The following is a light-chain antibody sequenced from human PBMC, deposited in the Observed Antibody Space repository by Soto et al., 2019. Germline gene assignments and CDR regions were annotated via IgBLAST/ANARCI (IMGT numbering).Light chain of an antibody. J-gene: IGKJ5*01. Sequence: IQLTQSPSSLSASVGDRVTITCRASQGISSYLAWYQQKPGKAPKLLIYAASTLQSGVPSRFSGSVSGTDFTLTIRSLQPEDFATYYCQQLTTYPITFGQGTRLEIK. CDR2: AAS. CDR1: QGISSY. V-gene: IGKV1-9*01. CDR3: QQLTTYPIT.